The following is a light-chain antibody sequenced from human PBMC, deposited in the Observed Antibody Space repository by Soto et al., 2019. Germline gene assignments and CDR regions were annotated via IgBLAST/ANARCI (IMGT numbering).Light chain of an antibody. J-gene: IGLJ1*01. CDR2: EVS. CDR3: SSYSSSSTYV. CDR1: SSDIGGYNY. Sequence: QSALTQPPSASESPGQSVTISCTGTSSDIGGYNYVSWSQQHPGKAPKLLIFEVSNRPSGVSSRFSGSKSGNTASLTISGLQAEDEADYYCSSYSSSSTYVFGTGTKVTVL. V-gene: IGLV2-14*01.